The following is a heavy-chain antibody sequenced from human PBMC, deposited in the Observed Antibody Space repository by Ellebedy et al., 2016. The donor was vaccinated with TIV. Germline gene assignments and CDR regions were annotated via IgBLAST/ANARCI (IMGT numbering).Heavy chain of an antibody. CDR2: FSASGGST. CDR3: AKDSSGGNLYYFDY. CDR1: GFTFSSYA. V-gene: IGHV3-23*01. J-gene: IGHJ4*02. D-gene: IGHD6-19*01. Sequence: GESLKISCAASGFTFSSYAMSWVRQAPGKGLEWVSAFSASGGSTYYADSVKGRFTISRDNSRDTLSLQMNSLRAEDTAVYYCAKDSSGGNLYYFDYWGQGTLVTVSS.